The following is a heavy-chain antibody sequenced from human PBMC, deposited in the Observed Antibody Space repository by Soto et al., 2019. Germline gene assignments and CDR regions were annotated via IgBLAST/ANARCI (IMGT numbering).Heavy chain of an antibody. V-gene: IGHV5-51*01. D-gene: IGHD5-18*01. CDR1: GYSFTSYW. CDR2: IYPGDSDT. J-gene: IGHJ3*02. CDR3: ARGDVDTAMAPAFDI. Sequence: PGEPLKISCKGSGYSFTSYWIGWVRQMPGKGLEWMGIIYPGDSDTRYSPSFQGQVTISADKSISTAYLQWSSLKASDTAMYYCARGDVDTAMAPAFDIWGQGTMVTV.